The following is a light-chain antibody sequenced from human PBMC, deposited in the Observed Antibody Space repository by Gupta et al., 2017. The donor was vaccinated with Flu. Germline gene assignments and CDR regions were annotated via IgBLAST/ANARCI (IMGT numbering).Light chain of an antibody. J-gene: IGLJ3*02. V-gene: IGLV3-1*01. CDR2: QND. CDR3: QAWDSGTV. CDR1: KLGDKS. Sequence: SYELTPPPSVSVSQGQTASITCSGDKLGDKSVSWYQQKPGQSPVLVLYQNDNRPSGIPERFSGSTSGNTGTLTITGTQAMDEADYYCQAWDSGTVFGGGTKLTVL.